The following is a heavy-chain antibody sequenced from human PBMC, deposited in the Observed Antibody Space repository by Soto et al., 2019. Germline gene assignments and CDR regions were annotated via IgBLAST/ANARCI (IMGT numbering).Heavy chain of an antibody. J-gene: IGHJ4*02. CDR3: ARGPGGVVTPRDHFDY. CDR2: IYYSGST. V-gene: IGHV4-31*03. Sequence: QVQLQESGPGLVKPSQTLSLTCTVSGGSISSGGYYWSWIRQHPGKGLEWIGYIYYSGSTYYNPSLKSRVNISVDTYKNQFSLKLSSVTAADTAVYYCARGPGGVVTPRDHFDYWGQGTLVTVSS. D-gene: IGHD2-21*02. CDR1: GGSISSGGYY.